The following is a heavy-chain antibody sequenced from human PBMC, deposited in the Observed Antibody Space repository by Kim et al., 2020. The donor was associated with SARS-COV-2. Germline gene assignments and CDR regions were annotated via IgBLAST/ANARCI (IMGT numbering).Heavy chain of an antibody. J-gene: IGHJ4*02. D-gene: IGHD5-18*01. CDR3: ARLRERGYSRITFDY. V-gene: IGHV4-39*01. Sequence: PSLKSRGTISVDTSKNQFSLKLSSVTAADTAVYYCARLRERGYSRITFDYWGQGTLVTVSS.